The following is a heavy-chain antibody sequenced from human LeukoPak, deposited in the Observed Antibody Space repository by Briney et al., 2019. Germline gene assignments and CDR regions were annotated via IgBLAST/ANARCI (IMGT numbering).Heavy chain of an antibody. CDR1: GYPISSGYY. V-gene: IGHV4-38-2*01. CDR3: ATTLTIFGVVRIGYFDY. J-gene: IGHJ4*02. CDR2: IYHSGST. D-gene: IGHD3-3*01. Sequence: SETLSLTCAVSGYPISSGYYWGWIRQPPGKGLEWIGSIYHSGSTYYNPSLKSPVTISIDTSKNQFSLRLSSVTAADTAVYYCATTLTIFGVVRIGYFDYWGQGTLVTVSS.